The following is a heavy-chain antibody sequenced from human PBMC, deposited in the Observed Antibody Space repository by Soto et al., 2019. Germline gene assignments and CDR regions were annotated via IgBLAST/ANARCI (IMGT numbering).Heavy chain of an antibody. D-gene: IGHD3-10*01. CDR3: TINRGSSSFYTDV. V-gene: IGHV4-59*08. CDR1: GGSISSYY. J-gene: IGHJ6*03. CDR2: IYYSGST. Sequence: SETLSLTCTVSGGSISSYYWSWIRQPPGKGLEWIGYIYYSGSTNYNPSLTSRVTISVDTSKNQFSLKLSSVTAADTAVYYCTINRGSSSFYTDVWGKGTTVTVSS.